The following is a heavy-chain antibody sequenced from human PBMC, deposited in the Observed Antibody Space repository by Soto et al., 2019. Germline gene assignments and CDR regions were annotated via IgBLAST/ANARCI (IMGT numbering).Heavy chain of an antibody. CDR2: ISSSSSTI. Sequence: GGSLRLSCAASGFTFSSYSMYWVRQAPGKGLEWVSYISSSSSTIYYADSVKGRFTISRDNAKNSLYLQMNSLRAEDTAVYYCATGWLTDAFDIWGQGTMVTVSS. D-gene: IGHD6-19*01. CDR1: GFTFSSYS. J-gene: IGHJ3*02. V-gene: IGHV3-48*01. CDR3: ATGWLTDAFDI.